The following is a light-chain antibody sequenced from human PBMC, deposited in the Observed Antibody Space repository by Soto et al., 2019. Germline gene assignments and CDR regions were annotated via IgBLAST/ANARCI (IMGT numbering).Light chain of an antibody. V-gene: IGKV3-20*01. CDR2: GAS. CDR1: QSVSSSY. CDR3: HQYGSSPAT. J-gene: IGKJ1*01. Sequence: EIVLTQSPGTLSLSPGERATLSCRASQSVSSSYLAWYQLKPGQAPRLLMYGASSSATGIPDRISGRGSGTDFTLTISRLEPEDFAVYYCHQYGSSPATFGQWTEVEIK.